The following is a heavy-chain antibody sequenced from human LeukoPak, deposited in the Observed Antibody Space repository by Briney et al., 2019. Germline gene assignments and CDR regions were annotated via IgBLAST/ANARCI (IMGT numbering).Heavy chain of an antibody. CDR2: INPNSGGT. CDR3: ARVVVRGVISYYYYMDV. CDR1: GYTFTGYY. V-gene: IGHV1-2*02. Sequence: ASVKVSCKASGYTFTGYYMHWVRQAPGQGLEWMGWINPNSGGTNYAQKLQGRVTMTTDTSTSTAYMELRSLRSDDTAVYYCARVVVRGVISYYYYMDVWGKGTTVTISS. J-gene: IGHJ6*03. D-gene: IGHD3-10*01.